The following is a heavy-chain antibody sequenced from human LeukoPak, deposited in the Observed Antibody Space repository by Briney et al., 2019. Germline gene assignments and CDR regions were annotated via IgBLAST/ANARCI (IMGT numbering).Heavy chain of an antibody. CDR2: IIPIFGAA. Sequence: SVKVSCKASGGTFSNYGISWVRQAPGQGLEWMGGIIPIFGAANYAQKFQGRVTITADKSTSTAFMELSSLRSEDTAVYYCATDMEAAAVLSLDPWGQGTLVTVSS. CDR1: GGTFSNYG. D-gene: IGHD6-13*01. CDR3: ATDMEAAAVLSLDP. J-gene: IGHJ5*02. V-gene: IGHV1-69*06.